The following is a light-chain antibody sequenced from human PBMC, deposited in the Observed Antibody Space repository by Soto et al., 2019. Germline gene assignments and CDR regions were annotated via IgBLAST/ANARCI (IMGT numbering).Light chain of an antibody. J-gene: IGKJ1*01. CDR1: QSISSW. V-gene: IGKV1-5*01. Sequence: DIQMTQSPSTLSASVGDRVTITCRASQSISSWLAGYQQKPGKAPKLLIYDASSLESGVPSRFSGSGSGTEFTLTISSLKPDDIANYYCQQYDSYSTFGQGTKVEIK. CDR2: DAS. CDR3: QQYDSYST.